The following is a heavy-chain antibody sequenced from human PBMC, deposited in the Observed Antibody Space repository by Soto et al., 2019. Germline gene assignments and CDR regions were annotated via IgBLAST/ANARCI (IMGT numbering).Heavy chain of an antibody. Sequence: EKQLVESGGALAQPGGSLRLSCVGSGFTFSIYALTWVRQAPGKGLEWVSLITNNGDTTFFGDSVKGRFSISRDNSKNTLYLQVEHLRAEDTAVYYCARSAGYGGAFDVWGQGTMVAVSS. D-gene: IGHD5-12*01. CDR3: ARSAGYGGAFDV. CDR2: ITNNGDTT. V-gene: IGHV3-23*04. J-gene: IGHJ3*01. CDR1: GFTFSIYA.